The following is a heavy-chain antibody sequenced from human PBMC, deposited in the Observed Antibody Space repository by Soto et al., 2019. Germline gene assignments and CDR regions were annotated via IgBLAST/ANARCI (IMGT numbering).Heavy chain of an antibody. J-gene: IGHJ6*02. CDR2: INPYNGST. Sequence: ASVKVSCKASGYTFTNYGITWVRQAPGQGLEWMGWINPYNGSTNYAQRFQGRVTMTRDTSTSTAYMELSRLRSDDTAVYYCARATSSPGYSYDGMDVWGQGTTVTVSS. CDR1: GYTFTNYG. D-gene: IGHD5-18*01. V-gene: IGHV1-18*01. CDR3: ARATSSPGYSYDGMDV.